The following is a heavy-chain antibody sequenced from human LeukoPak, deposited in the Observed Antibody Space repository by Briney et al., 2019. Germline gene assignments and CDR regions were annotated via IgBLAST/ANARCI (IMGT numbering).Heavy chain of an antibody. CDR3: ARTKRGSGHYLKRGGAFDI. D-gene: IGHD3-3*01. CDR2: IHYSGRT. J-gene: IGHJ3*02. Sequence: SGTLSLTCSVSGDSVSRSDSYWDWIRQPPGKGLEWIGTIHYSGRTYYNPSLKSRVTISVDTSKNQFSLKLSSVTAADTAVYYCARTKRGSGHYLKRGGAFDIWGQGTMVTVSS. V-gene: IGHV4-39*07. CDR1: GDSVSRSDSY.